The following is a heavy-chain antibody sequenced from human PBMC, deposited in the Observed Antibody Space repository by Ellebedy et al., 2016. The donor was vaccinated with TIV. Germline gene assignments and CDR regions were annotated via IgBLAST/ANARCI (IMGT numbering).Heavy chain of an antibody. D-gene: IGHD3-10*01. J-gene: IGHJ4*02. V-gene: IGHV3-30*04. Sequence: GESLKISXAASGFTFSTYAMHWVRQPPRKGLEWVAVISYEGSDKYYADSVKGRFTISRDNSKSTLYLQMNSLRAEDTAVYNCARDLHITMIRGVMAYWGQGTLVTVSS. CDR1: GFTFSTYA. CDR3: ARDLHITMIRGVMAY. CDR2: ISYEGSDK.